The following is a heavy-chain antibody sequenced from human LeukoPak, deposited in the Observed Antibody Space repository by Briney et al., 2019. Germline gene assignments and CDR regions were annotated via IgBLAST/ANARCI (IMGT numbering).Heavy chain of an antibody. D-gene: IGHD3-3*01. CDR2: IYHSGST. Sequence: SQTLSLTCTVSGGSISSGGYYWSWIRQPPGKGLEWIGYIYHSGSTYYNPSLKSRVTISVDRSKNQFSLKLNSVTAADTAVYYCARDLWSGQGWFDPWGQGTLVTVSS. CDR3: ARDLWSGQGWFDP. V-gene: IGHV4-30-2*01. J-gene: IGHJ5*02. CDR1: GGSISSGGYY.